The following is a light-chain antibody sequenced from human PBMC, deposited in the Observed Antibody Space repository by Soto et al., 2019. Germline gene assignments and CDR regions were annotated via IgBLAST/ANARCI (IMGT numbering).Light chain of an antibody. V-gene: IGLV4-69*01. CDR1: SGHSSYA. Sequence: QLLLTQSPSASASLRASVRLTCTLSSGHSSYAIAWHQQQPEKGPRYLMKLNSDGSHSKGDGIPDRFSGSTSGAERYLTISSLQSEDEADYYCQTWGTGIHVVFGGGTKLTVL. CDR3: QTWGTGIHVV. CDR2: LNSDGSH. J-gene: IGLJ2*01.